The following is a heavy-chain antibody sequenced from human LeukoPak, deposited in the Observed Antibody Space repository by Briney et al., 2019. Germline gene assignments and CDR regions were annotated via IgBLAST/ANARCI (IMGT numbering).Heavy chain of an antibody. V-gene: IGHV4-59*12. CDR3: ARPPITAGLYFPH. Sequence: SETLSLTCAVSGASINSYFWSWIRQPPGKGLEYIGYIGCSGSTNYNPSLKSRVTISVDTSKNQFSLKLTSVTAADTAVYYCARPPITAGLYFPHWSQGTLVTVSS. D-gene: IGHD6-13*01. CDR2: IGCSGST. J-gene: IGHJ1*01. CDR1: GASINSYF.